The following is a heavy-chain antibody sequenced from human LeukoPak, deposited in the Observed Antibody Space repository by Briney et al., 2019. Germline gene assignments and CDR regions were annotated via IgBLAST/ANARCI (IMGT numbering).Heavy chain of an antibody. J-gene: IGHJ4*02. CDR3: ARSLRYSYGYMDY. CDR2: IFYSGST. V-gene: IGHV4-59*01. CDR1: GVSISSYY. Sequence: PSETLSLTCTVSGVSISSYYWSWIRQPPGQGLEWIGYIFYSGSTNYNPSLKSRVTISVDTSKNQFSLNLTSVTAADTAVYYCARSLRYSYGYMDYWGQGTLVTVSS. D-gene: IGHD5-18*01.